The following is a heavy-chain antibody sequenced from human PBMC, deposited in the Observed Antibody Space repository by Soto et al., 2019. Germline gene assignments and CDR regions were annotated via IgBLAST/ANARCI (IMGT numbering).Heavy chain of an antibody. CDR1: GGSISSYY. CDR2: IYYSGST. D-gene: IGHD2-8*02. Sequence: SETLSLTCTVSGGSISSYYWSWIRQPPGKGLEWIGYIYYSGSTNYNPSLKSRVTLSIDTSKNQLSLKLTSVTAADTAVYYCARDKITGLFDYWGQGTLVTVSS. CDR3: ARDKITGLFDY. J-gene: IGHJ4*02. V-gene: IGHV4-59*12.